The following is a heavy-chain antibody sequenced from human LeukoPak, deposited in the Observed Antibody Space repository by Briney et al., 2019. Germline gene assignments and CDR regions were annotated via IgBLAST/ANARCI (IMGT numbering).Heavy chain of an antibody. CDR3: AKRGGSSDGGIDY. V-gene: IGHV3-23*01. CDR2: ISGSGDAT. D-gene: IGHD3-16*01. Sequence: PGGSLRLSCAVSGFMFSQHTMSWVRQAPGKRLEWVSSISGSGDATRYADSVMGRFTISRDSAKNTLYLQMNSLRAEDTAVYYCAKRGGSSDGGIDYWGQGTLVTVSS. CDR1: GFMFSQHT. J-gene: IGHJ4*02.